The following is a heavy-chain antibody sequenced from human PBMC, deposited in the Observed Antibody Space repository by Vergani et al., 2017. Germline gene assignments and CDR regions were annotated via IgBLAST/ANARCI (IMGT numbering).Heavy chain of an antibody. CDR1: GYAFTSYH. V-gene: IGHV1-46*03. CDR2: INPSGGYT. D-gene: IGHD3-10*01. Sequence: QVHLVQSGAEVKKPGASVKVSCKASGYAFTSYHMHWVRQAPGQGLEWMGIINPSGGYTRYSQKFQGRVTMTRDTSTSTVFMELSSLRSEDTAVYYCAREGVTSMVRGVLSSTEVDPWGQRTLVIVSS. CDR3: AREGVTSMVRGVLSSTEVDP. J-gene: IGHJ5*02.